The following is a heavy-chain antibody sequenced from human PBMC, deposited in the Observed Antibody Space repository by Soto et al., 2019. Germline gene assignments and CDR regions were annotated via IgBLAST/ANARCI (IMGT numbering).Heavy chain of an antibody. CDR1: GFTFSNAW. V-gene: IGHV3-15*07. Sequence: GGSLRLSCAASGFTFSNAWMNWVRQAPGKGLEWVGRIKSKTDGGTTDYAAPVKGRFTISRDDSKNTLYLQMNSLKTEDTAVYYCTTVRSIAAAELFDYYYYYGMDVWGQGTTVTVSS. J-gene: IGHJ6*02. D-gene: IGHD6-13*01. CDR3: TTVRSIAAAELFDYYYYYGMDV. CDR2: IKSKTDGGTT.